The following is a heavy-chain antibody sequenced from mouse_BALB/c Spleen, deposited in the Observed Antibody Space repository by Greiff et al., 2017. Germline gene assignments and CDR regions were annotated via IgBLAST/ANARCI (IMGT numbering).Heavy chain of an antibody. CDR2: IDPANGNT. CDR3: APHYYGYDVGAMDY. D-gene: IGHD2-14*01. V-gene: IGHV14-3*02. J-gene: IGHJ4*01. CDR1: GFNIKDTY. Sequence: VQLQQSGAELVKPGASVKLSCTASGFNIKDTYMHWVKQRPEQGLEWIGRIDPANGNTKYDPKFQGKATITADTPSNTAYLQHSSLTSEDTAVYYCAPHYYGYDVGAMDYWGQGTSVTVSS.